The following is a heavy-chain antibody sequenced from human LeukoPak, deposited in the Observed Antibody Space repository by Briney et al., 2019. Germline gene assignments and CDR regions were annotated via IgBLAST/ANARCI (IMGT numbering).Heavy chain of an antibody. V-gene: IGHV3-21*01. Sequence: GGSLRLSCAASGFTFSSYSMNWVRQAPGKGLELVSSISSSSSYIYYADSVKGRFTISRDNAKNSLYLQMNSLRAEDTAVYYCARDRVSITMVRGTYYDYYYGMDVWGQGTTVTVSS. J-gene: IGHJ6*02. D-gene: IGHD3-10*01. CDR1: GFTFSSYS. CDR3: ARDRVSITMVRGTYYDYYYGMDV. CDR2: ISSSSSYI.